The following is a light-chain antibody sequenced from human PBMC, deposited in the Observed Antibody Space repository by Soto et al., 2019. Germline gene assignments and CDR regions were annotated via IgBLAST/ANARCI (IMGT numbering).Light chain of an antibody. Sequence: EIVMTQSPATLSVSPWERATLSCRASQSVSSNLAWYQQKPGQAPRLLIYGASTRATGIPARFSGSGSGTEFTLTISRLQSEDFAVYYCQQYNNWPQWTFGQGNKMANK. CDR3: QQYNNWPQWT. J-gene: IGKJ2*02. CDR2: GAS. V-gene: IGKV3-15*01. CDR1: QSVSSN.